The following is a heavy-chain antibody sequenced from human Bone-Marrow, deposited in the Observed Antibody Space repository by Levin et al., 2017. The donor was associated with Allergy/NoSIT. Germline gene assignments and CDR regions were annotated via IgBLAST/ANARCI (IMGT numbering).Heavy chain of an antibody. CDR3: AKAKSHLDYYGSGTYDF. Sequence: GGSLRLSCAASGFTFYNYVMNWVRQSPGKGLEWVSGISSSGGSTYYADSVKGRFTISRDNSKNTLYLQINSLRAEDTAIYYCAKAKSHLDYYGSGTYDFWGQGTLVTVSS. CDR1: GFTFYNYV. V-gene: IGHV3-23*01. D-gene: IGHD3-10*01. J-gene: IGHJ4*02. CDR2: ISSSGGST.